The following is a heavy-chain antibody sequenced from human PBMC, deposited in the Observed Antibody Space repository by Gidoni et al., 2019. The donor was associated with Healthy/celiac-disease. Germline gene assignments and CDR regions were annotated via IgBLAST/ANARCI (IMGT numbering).Heavy chain of an antibody. D-gene: IGHD2-2*01. CDR3: AREGGGVVVPAAMVPGAFDI. V-gene: IGHV4-34*01. CDR1: GGSFSGYY. J-gene: IGHJ3*02. CDR2: INHSGST. Sequence: QVQLQQWGAGLLKPSETLSLTCAVYGGSFSGYYWSWIRQPPGKGLEWIGEINHSGSTNYNPSLKSRVTISVDTSKNQFSLKLSSVTAADTAVYYCAREGGGVVVPAAMVPGAFDIWGQGTMVTVSS.